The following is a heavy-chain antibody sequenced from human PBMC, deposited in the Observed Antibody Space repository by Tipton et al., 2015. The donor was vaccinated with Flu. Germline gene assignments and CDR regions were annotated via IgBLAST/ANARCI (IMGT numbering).Heavy chain of an antibody. CDR2: IYYTGST. CDR3: ARVGGEGPFLYDFWSGSNWFDS. Sequence: TLSLTCTVSGGSVSSGRNYWSWVRLPPGKGLEWIGYIYYTGSTKYNTSLKRRVTMSVDRSKNQFSLKLSSVTAADTAVYYCARVGGEGPFLYDFWSGSNWFDSWGQGTLVTVS. D-gene: IGHD3/OR15-3a*01. CDR1: GGSVSSGRNY. J-gene: IGHJ5*01. V-gene: IGHV4-61*01.